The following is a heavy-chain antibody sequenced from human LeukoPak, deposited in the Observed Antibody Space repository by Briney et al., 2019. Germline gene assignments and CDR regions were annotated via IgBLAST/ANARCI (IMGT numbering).Heavy chain of an antibody. CDR1: GYTFTSYG. CDR3: ARRVYYGDYGENFDY. CDR2: ISAYNGNT. J-gene: IGHJ4*02. Sequence: GASVKVSFKASGYTFTSYGISWVRQAPGQGLEWMGWISAYNGNTNYAQKLQGRVTMTTDTSTSTAYMELRSLRSDDTAVYYCARRVYYGDYGENFDYWGQGTLVTVSS. V-gene: IGHV1-18*01. D-gene: IGHD4-17*01.